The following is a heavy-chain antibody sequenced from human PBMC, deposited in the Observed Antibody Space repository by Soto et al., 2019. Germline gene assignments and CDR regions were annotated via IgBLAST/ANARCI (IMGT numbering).Heavy chain of an antibody. Sequence: EVQLVESGGGLVQPGGSLRLSCAASGFTFSSYLMHWVRQAPGKGLVWVSRINSDGSSTGYADSVKGRFTISRDNAKITLYMQRYSWRAEDTAVDYCARNAYSGCESWGQGTLVTVSS. CDR3: ARNAYSGCES. CDR2: INSDGSST. J-gene: IGHJ4*02. V-gene: IGHV3-74*01. CDR1: GFTFSSYL. D-gene: IGHD5-12*01.